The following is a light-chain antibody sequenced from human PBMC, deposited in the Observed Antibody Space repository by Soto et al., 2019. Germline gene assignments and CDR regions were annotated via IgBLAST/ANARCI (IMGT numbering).Light chain of an antibody. CDR3: ASWDVSLDAWV. V-gene: IGLV1-44*01. Sequence: QSVLIQPPSASGTPGQRVTISCSGSSSNIGSHIVNWFKQVPGKAPRLVIYDDNQRPSGVPDRFSGSRSGTSASLAISRLQSDDEGDFYCASWDVSLDAWVFGGGTKLTVL. J-gene: IGLJ3*02. CDR2: DDN. CDR1: SSNIGSHI.